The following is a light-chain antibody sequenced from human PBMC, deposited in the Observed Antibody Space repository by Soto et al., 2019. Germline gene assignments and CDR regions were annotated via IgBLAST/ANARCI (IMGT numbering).Light chain of an antibody. CDR2: DAS. Sequence: DIQMTQSPSSLSASVGDRVTITCQASQGISNYLNWYQQKPGKAPKLLIYDASNLETGVPSRFSGSGSGTDFTFTISSLQPEDIATYYCQQYDNLPTFGGGTKV. CDR3: QQYDNLPT. J-gene: IGKJ4*01. V-gene: IGKV1-33*01. CDR1: QGISNY.